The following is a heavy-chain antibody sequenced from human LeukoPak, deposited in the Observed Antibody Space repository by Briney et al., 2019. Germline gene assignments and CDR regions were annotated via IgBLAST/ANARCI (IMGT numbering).Heavy chain of an antibody. V-gene: IGHV4-30-2*01. CDR3: ASGTGWELLYFDY. CDR1: GGSISSGGYY. Sequence: NPSQTLSLTCTVSGGSISSGGYYWSWIRQPPGKGLEWIGYIYHSGSTYYNPSLKSRVTISVDRSKNQFSLKLSSVTAADTAVYYCASGTGWELLYFDYWGQGTLVTVSS. J-gene: IGHJ4*02. CDR2: IYHSGST. D-gene: IGHD1-26*01.